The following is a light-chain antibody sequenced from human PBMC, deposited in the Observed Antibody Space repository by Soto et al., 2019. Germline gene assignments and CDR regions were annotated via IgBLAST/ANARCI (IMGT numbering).Light chain of an antibody. V-gene: IGLV2-18*01. CDR1: STDFVSYNR. J-gene: IGLJ1*01. CDR3: SLYTSENTLV. CDR2: EAS. Sequence: QSVLTQPPSVSGSPGQSVTISCTGTSTDFVSYNRVSWYQQPPGTAPKLIIYEASNRPSGVPDHFSGSKSGNTASLTISGLQAADEADYYCSLYTSENTLVFGTGTKVTVL.